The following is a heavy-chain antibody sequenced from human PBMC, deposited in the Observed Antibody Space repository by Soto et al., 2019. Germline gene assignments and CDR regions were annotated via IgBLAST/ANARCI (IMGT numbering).Heavy chain of an antibody. D-gene: IGHD6-19*01. Sequence: PSETLSLTCAVYGGSFSGYYWSWIRQPPGKGLEWIGEINRSGSTNYNPSLKSRVTISVDTSKNQFSLKLSSVTAADTAVYYCARGYKAVAGTGAFDIWGQGTMVTVSS. CDR1: GGSFSGYY. J-gene: IGHJ3*02. CDR3: ARGYKAVAGTGAFDI. CDR2: INRSGST. V-gene: IGHV4-34*01.